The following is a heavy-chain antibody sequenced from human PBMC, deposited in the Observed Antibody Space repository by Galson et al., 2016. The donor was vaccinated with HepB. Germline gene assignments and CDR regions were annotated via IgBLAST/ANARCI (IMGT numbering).Heavy chain of an antibody. V-gene: IGHV3-7*01. D-gene: IGHD4-17*01. CDR3: ARRGEPS. CDR2: IHQDGIEK. J-gene: IGHJ5*02. Sequence: AWSLACATSGFTVSSYWMPWVRQAPGQGLEWVANIHQDGIEKYYVGSVEGRFTIYRDNAKKSLYLQMDSLRAEDTAVYYCARRGEPSWGQGTLVTVSS. CDR1: GFTVSSYW.